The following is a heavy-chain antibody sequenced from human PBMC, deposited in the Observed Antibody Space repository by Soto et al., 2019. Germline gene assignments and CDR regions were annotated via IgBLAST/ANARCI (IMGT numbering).Heavy chain of an antibody. V-gene: IGHV3-74*01. D-gene: IGHD2-2*01. CDR2: INSDGSST. Sequence: GSMRLSCAASGFTCTNYGMQWVRKAPGKGLVWVSRINSDGSSTSHADSVKGRFTISRDNAKNTLYLQMSSLRAEDTAVYYCARPQYLPDDVFDVWGRGTVVTVSS. CDR3: ARPQYLPDDVFDV. CDR1: GFTCTNYG. J-gene: IGHJ3*01.